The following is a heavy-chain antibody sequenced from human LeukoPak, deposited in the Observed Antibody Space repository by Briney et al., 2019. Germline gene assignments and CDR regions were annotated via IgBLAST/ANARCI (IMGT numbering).Heavy chain of an antibody. CDR2: IYYSGST. D-gene: IGHD5-18*01. Sequence: SETLSLTCTVSGGSISSSTYYWGWIRQPPGKGLEWIGSIYYSGSTYYNPSLKSRVTISVDTSKNQFSLKLSSVTAADTAVYYCARDKEPMDTARLFDYWGQGTLVTVSS. J-gene: IGHJ4*02. V-gene: IGHV4-39*07. CDR1: GGSISSSTYY. CDR3: ARDKEPMDTARLFDY.